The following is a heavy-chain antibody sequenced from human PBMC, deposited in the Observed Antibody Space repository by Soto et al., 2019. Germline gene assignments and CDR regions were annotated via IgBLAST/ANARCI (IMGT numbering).Heavy chain of an antibody. CDR1: GFSLSTSGVG. V-gene: IGHV2-5*01. CDR2: IYWNDDK. CDR3: AHSRFLEWLLFGTGGDYGMDV. J-gene: IGHJ6*02. Sequence: QITLKESGPTLVKTTQTLTLTCTFSGFSLSTSGVGVGWIRQPPGKALEWLALIYWNDDKRYSPSLKSRLTITKDTSKNQVVLTMTNMDPVDTATYYCAHSRFLEWLLFGTGGDYGMDVWGQGTTVTVSS. D-gene: IGHD3-3*01.